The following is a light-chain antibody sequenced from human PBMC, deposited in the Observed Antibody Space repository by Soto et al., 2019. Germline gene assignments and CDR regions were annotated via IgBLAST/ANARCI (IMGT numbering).Light chain of an antibody. CDR2: GAS. CDR3: QQYGSSGT. V-gene: IGKV3-20*01. Sequence: EIVLTQSPGTLSLSPGERATLSCMASQSVSNNYLAWYQQKPGQAPRLLIYGASNRATGIPDRVSGSGSGTDFTLTISRLEPEDFAVYYCQQYGSSGTFGQGTKVEIK. J-gene: IGKJ1*01. CDR1: QSVSNNY.